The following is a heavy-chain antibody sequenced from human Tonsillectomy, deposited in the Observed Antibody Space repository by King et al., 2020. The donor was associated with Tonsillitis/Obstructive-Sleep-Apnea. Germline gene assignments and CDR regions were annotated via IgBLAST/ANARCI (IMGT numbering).Heavy chain of an antibody. CDR3: ARRWRYSSGLNAFDI. V-gene: IGHV4-59*08. D-gene: IGHD6-19*01. CDR2: IYYSGST. CDR1: GGSISSYY. Sequence: QLQESGPGLVKPSETLSLTCTVSGGSISSYYWSWIRPPPGKGLEWIGYIYYSGSTNYNPSLKSRVTISVDTSKNQFSLKLSSVTAADTAVYYCARRWRYSSGLNAFDIWGQGTMVTVSS. J-gene: IGHJ3*02.